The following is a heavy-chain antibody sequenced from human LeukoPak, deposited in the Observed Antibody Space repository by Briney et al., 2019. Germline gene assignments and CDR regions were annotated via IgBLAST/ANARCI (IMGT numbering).Heavy chain of an antibody. CDR1: GYTFTSYG. CDR2: ISAYNGNT. J-gene: IGHJ4*02. Sequence: ASVKVSCKASGYTFTSYGISWVRQAPGQGLEWMGWISAYNGNTNYAQKLQGRVTMTRDTSISTAYMELSRLRSDDTAVYYCARVWHSSGYYSLDYWGQGTLVTVSS. V-gene: IGHV1-18*01. CDR3: ARVWHSSGYYSLDY. D-gene: IGHD3-22*01.